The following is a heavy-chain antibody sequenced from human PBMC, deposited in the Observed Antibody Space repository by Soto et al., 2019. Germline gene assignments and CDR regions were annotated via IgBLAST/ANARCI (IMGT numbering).Heavy chain of an antibody. Sequence: QVQLQESGPGLVKPSQTLSLTCTVSGGSISSGGYYWSWIRQHPGKGLEWIGYIYYSGSTYYNPSLRSRVTISVHTSKNQFSLKLSSVTAADTAVYYCSRAVLRFGAIFDYWGQGTLVTVSS. CDR2: IYYSGST. J-gene: IGHJ4*02. CDR1: GGSISSGGYY. D-gene: IGHD3-10*01. CDR3: SRAVLRFGAIFDY. V-gene: IGHV4-31*03.